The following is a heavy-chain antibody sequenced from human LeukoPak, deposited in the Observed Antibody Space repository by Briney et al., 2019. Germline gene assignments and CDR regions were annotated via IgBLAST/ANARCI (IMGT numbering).Heavy chain of an antibody. CDR1: GYTFTSHG. J-gene: IGHJ6*03. D-gene: IGHD6-13*01. CDR2: ISTYNGNT. V-gene: IGHV1-18*01. CDR3: ARGGWDSSSWYLKKHYYYYYYMDV. Sequence: GASVKVSCKASGYTFTSHGISWVRQAPGQGLEWMGWISTYNGNTNYAQKLQGRVSMTTDTSTSTAYMDLRSLRSDDTAVYYCARGGWDSSSWYLKKHYYYYYYMDVWGKGTTVTVSS.